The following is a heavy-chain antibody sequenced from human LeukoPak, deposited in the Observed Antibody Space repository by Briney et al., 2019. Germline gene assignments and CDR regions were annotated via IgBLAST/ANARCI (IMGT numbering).Heavy chain of an antibody. J-gene: IGHJ4*02. CDR2: IYYSGGT. D-gene: IGHD1-1*01. Sequence: PSETLSLTCTASGASISNYYWSWIRQSPGKGLEWIGYIYYSGGTIYNPSLLSRLTISLDTSKNQFSLNLSSVTAADTAVYYCARHTTSGQIDYWGQGILVTVSS. CDR3: ARHTTSGQIDY. CDR1: GASISNYY. V-gene: IGHV4-59*08.